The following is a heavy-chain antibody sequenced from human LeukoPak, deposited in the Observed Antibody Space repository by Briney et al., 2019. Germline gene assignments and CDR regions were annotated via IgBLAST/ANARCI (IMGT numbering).Heavy chain of an antibody. J-gene: IGHJ4*02. CDR2: INSDGSWT. CDR1: GFIFSDYW. Sequence: GGSLRLSCAASGFIFSDYWMHWVRQAPGKGLVWVSHINSDGSWTGYADSVKGRFTISKDNAKNTVYLQMNNLRAEDTAVYYCVSFYETNWGRGTLVTVSS. D-gene: IGHD2-2*01. CDR3: VSFYETN. V-gene: IGHV3-74*01.